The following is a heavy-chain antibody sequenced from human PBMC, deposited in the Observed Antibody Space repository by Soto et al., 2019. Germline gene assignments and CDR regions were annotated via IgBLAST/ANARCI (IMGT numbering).Heavy chain of an antibody. D-gene: IGHD2-15*01. CDR1: GYTFTSYG. CDR3: ARDAVAASGASFDY. V-gene: IGHV1-18*01. J-gene: IGHJ4*02. CDR2: ISAYNGNT. Sequence: ASVKVSCKASGYTFTSYGISWVLQAPGQGLEWMGWISAYNGNTNYVQKLQGRVTMTTDTSTSTAYMELRSLRSDDTAVYYCARDAVAASGASFDYWGQGTLVTVSS.